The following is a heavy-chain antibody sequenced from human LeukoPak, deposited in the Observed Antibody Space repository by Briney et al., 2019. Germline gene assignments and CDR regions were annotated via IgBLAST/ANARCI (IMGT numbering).Heavy chain of an antibody. CDR3: ARRKMAKRNYFDY. V-gene: IGHV4-34*01. CDR2: INHSGST. Sequence: PSETLSLTCAVYGGSFSGYYWSWIRQPRGKGLEWNGEINHSGSTNYNPSLKSRVTISVDTSKNQFSLKLSSVTAADTAVYYCARRKMAKRNYFDYWGQGTLVTVSS. D-gene: IGHD5-24*01. J-gene: IGHJ4*02. CDR1: GGSFSGYY.